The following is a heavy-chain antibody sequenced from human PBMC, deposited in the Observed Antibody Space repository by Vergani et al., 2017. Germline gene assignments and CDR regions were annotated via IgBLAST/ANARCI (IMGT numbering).Heavy chain of an antibody. CDR2: ISAYNGNT. D-gene: IGHD3-22*01. J-gene: IGHJ4*02. V-gene: IGHV1-18*01. CDR3: ARLDNDSSGYYLYYFDY. Sequence: QVQLVQSGAEVKKPGSSVKVSCKASGGTFSSYAISWVRQAPGQGLEWMGGISAYNGNTNYAQKLQGRVTMTTDTSTSTAYMELRSLRSDDTAVYYCARLDNDSSGYYLYYFDYWGQGTLVTVSS. CDR1: GGTFSSYA.